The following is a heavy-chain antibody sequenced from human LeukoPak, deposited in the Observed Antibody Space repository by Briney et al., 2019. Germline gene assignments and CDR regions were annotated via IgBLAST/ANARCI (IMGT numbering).Heavy chain of an antibody. Sequence: GGSLRPSCAASGFTFSSNSMNWVRQAPGKGLEWVSSISSSSSYIYYADSVKGRITISRENTKKSLYLQMNRLRAEDTAVYYCAKDHGSTWAVLDYWGQGTLVIVSS. CDR1: GFTFSSNS. CDR3: AKDHGSTWAVLDY. V-gene: IGHV3-21*01. J-gene: IGHJ4*02. CDR2: ISSSSSYI. D-gene: IGHD2-2*01.